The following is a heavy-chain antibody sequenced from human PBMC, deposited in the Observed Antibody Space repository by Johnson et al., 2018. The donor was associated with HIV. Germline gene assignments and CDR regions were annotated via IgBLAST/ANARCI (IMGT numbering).Heavy chain of an antibody. CDR3: AKDLTYGDYEGDAFDI. CDR2: ISGSGGST. D-gene: IGHD4-17*01. J-gene: IGHJ3*02. V-gene: IGHV3-23*01. Sequence: GFTFSSYAMSWVRQAPGKGLEWVSAISGSGGSTYYADSVKGRFTISRDNSKNTLFLQMNSLRAEDTALYYCAKDLTYGDYEGDAFDIWGQGTMLTVSS. CDR1: GFTFSSYA.